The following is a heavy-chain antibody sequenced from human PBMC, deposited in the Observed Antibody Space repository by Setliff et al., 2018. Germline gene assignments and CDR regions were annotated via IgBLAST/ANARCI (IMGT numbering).Heavy chain of an antibody. V-gene: IGHV4-61*09. Sequence: SETLSLTCTVSDDSISSRHYYWSWIRQPAGKGLEWLGQIYTSWSTNYNPSLKGRATLSIDASKRQFSLKLTSVTAADTAVYYCARGHPPSDSSGYYYAYWGQGTLVTVS. J-gene: IGHJ4*02. CDR1: DDSISSRHYY. CDR3: ARGHPPSDSSGYYYAY. D-gene: IGHD3-22*01. CDR2: IYTSWST.